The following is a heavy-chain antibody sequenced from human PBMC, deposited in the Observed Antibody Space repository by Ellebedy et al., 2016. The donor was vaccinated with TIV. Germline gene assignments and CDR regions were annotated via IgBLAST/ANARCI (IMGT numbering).Heavy chain of an antibody. CDR1: GFTFNNYA. D-gene: IGHD2-15*01. J-gene: IGHJ4*02. CDR2: ISDSGHST. CDR3: AKGTKEYCTGDICYPYDY. Sequence: GESLKISCAASGFTFNNYAMSWVRQASGQRLEWVAGISDSGHSTYYTDSVKGRFTISRDNSENNQYLQMDSLRVEDTAIYFCAKGTKEYCTGDICYPYDYWGKGTLVIVSS. V-gene: IGHV3-23*01.